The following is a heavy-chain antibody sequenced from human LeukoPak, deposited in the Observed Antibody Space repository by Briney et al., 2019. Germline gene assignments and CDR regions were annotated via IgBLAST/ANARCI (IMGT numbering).Heavy chain of an antibody. Sequence: SETLSLTCTVSGGSISSYYWSWIRQPPGKELEWIGYIYYSGSTNYNPSLKSRVTISVDTSKNQFSLKLSSVTAADTAVYYCARAGSWKLNFDYWGQGTLVTVSS. J-gene: IGHJ4*02. D-gene: IGHD6-13*01. CDR2: IYYSGST. CDR3: ARAGSWKLNFDY. CDR1: GGSISSYY. V-gene: IGHV4-59*01.